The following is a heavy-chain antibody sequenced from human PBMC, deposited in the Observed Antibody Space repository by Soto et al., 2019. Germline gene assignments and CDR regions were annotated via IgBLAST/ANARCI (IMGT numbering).Heavy chain of an antibody. CDR1: GFTFSSYS. CDR2: ISSSSSYI. D-gene: IGHD1-26*01. CDR3: ARDGKEGGSPFTFDP. Sequence: LRLSCAASGFTFSSYSMNWVRQAPGKGLEWVSSISSSSSYIYYADSVKGRFTISRDNAKNSLYLQMNSLRAEDTAVYYCARDGKEGGSPFTFDPWGQGTLVTVSS. J-gene: IGHJ5*02. V-gene: IGHV3-21*01.